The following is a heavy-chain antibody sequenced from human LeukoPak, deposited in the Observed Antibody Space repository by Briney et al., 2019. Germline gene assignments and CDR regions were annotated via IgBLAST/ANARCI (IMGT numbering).Heavy chain of an antibody. Sequence: SSETLSLTCSVSGGSISSYYWSWIRQPPGKGLEWVGYIYYSGSTNYNPSLKSRVTISVDTSKNQFSLKLSSVTAADTAVYYCARLRPSGWGYYDMDVWGQGTTVTVSS. D-gene: IGHD3-10*01. CDR2: IYYSGST. V-gene: IGHV4-59*08. CDR3: ARLRPSGWGYYDMDV. CDR1: GGSISSYY. J-gene: IGHJ6*02.